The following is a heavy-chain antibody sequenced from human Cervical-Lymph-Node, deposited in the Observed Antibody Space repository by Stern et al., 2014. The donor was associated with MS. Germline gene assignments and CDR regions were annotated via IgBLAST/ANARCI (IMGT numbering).Heavy chain of an antibody. CDR3: IHTSPRVPGIDY. CDR1: GFSLTTSGVG. J-gene: IGHJ4*02. V-gene: IGHV2-5*02. Sequence: QVTLKESGPTLVKPTQTLTLKCIFSGFSLTTSGVGVGWIRQPPGKALEWLGFIYWAGDKRYSPSLKRRITITKDTSKNQVVLTMTNMDPVDTATYYCIHTSPRVPGIDYWSQGTLVTVSS. D-gene: IGHD6-13*01. CDR2: IYWAGDK.